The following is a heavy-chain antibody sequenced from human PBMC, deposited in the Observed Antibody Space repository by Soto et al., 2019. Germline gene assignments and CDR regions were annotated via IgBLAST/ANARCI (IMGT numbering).Heavy chain of an antibody. CDR1: GYTFTSYD. D-gene: IGHD2-15*01. CDR2: MNPNSGNT. CDR3: ARAPYCSGGSCYGACWFDP. J-gene: IGHJ5*02. V-gene: IGHV1-8*01. Sequence: QVQLVQSGAEVQKPGASVKVSCKASGYTFTSYDINWVRQATGQGLEWMGWMNPNSGNTGYAQKFQGRVNTNRNTPLSTAYMEVSSLRSEDTAVYYCARAPYCSGGSCYGACWFDPWGQGTLVTVSS.